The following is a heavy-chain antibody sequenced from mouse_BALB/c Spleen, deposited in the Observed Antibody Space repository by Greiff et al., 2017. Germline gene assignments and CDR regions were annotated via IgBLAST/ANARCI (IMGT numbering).Heavy chain of an antibody. D-gene: IGHD1-1*01. Sequence: VQLQQSGAELARPGASVKLSCKASGYTFTSYWMQWVKQRPGQGLEWIGAIYPGDGDTRYTQKFKGKATLTADKSSSTAYMQLSSLASEDSAIYYCARGYYGISTGFAYWGQGTLVTVSA. J-gene: IGHJ3*01. V-gene: IGHV1-87*01. CDR1: GYTFTSYW. CDR3: ARGYYGISTGFAY. CDR2: IYPGDGDT.